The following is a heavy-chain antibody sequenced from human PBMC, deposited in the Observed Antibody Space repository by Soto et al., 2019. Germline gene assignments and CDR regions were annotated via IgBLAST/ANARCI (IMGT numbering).Heavy chain of an antibody. CDR2: ISAYNGNT. Sequence: ASVKVSCKASGYTFTSYGISWVRQAPGQGLEWMGWISAYNGNTNYAQKLQGRVTMTTDTSTSTAYMELRSLRSDDTAVYYCARDLPVDTAMVNFWFDPWGQGTLVTVSS. V-gene: IGHV1-18*01. CDR1: GYTFTSYG. D-gene: IGHD5-18*01. CDR3: ARDLPVDTAMVNFWFDP. J-gene: IGHJ5*02.